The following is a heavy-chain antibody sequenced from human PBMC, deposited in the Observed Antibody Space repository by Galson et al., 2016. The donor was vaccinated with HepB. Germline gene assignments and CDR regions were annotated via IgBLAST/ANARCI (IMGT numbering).Heavy chain of an antibody. V-gene: IGHV1-69*06. Sequence: SCKASGGTFSSYAFTWVRRAPGQGLEWMGEIIPIVTTVNYAQRLQGRVTITANRAASTVYMELSSLKSEDTALYYCARDRGGRSSSPYWGQGTLVTVSS. CDR1: GGTFSSYA. J-gene: IGHJ4*02. D-gene: IGHD6-6*01. CDR2: IIPIVTTV. CDR3: ARDRGGRSSSPY.